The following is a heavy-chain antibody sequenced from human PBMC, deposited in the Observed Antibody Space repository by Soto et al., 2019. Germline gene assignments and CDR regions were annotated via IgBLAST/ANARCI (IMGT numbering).Heavy chain of an antibody. V-gene: IGHV3-33*01. Sequence: GGSLRLSCAASGFTFSSYGMHWVRQAPGKGLEWVAVIWYDGSNKYYADSVKGRFTISRDNSKNTLYLQMNGLRAEDTAVYYCARDGTIVVVPAAKPPNGMDVWGQGTTVTVSS. CDR2: IWYDGSNK. CDR1: GFTFSSYG. CDR3: ARDGTIVVVPAAKPPNGMDV. J-gene: IGHJ6*02. D-gene: IGHD2-2*02.